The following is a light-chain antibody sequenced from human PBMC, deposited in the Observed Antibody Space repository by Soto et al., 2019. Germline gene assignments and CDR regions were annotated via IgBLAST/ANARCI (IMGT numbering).Light chain of an antibody. J-gene: IGKJ5*01. V-gene: IGKV2-29*01. CDR2: EVS. Sequence: EIVMTQTPLSLPVTPGQPASISCKSSQSLLHSDGKTYLYWFLQKPGQPPQLLIYEVSSRATDIPDRVSGIGSGTHFTLTISRLEPEDSAVYYCQQYGSSHPITFGQGTRLEIK. CDR3: QQYGSSHPIT. CDR1: QSLLHSDGKTY.